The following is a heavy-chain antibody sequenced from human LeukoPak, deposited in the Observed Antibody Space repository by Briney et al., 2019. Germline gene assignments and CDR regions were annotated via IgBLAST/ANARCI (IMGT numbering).Heavy chain of an antibody. D-gene: IGHD1-26*01. Sequence: GGSLRLSCAASGFTFSSYSMNWVRQAPGKELEWVSYISSSSTIYYADSVKGRFTISRDNAKNSLYLQMNSLRDEDTAVYYCARDRVYSGSYVDYWGQGTLVTVSS. CDR2: ISSSSTI. CDR1: GFTFSSYS. J-gene: IGHJ4*02. CDR3: ARDRVYSGSYVDY. V-gene: IGHV3-48*02.